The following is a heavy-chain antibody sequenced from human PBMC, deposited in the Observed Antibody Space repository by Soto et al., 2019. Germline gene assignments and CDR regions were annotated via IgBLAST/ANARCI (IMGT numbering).Heavy chain of an antibody. V-gene: IGHV4-59*01. J-gene: IGHJ4*02. CDR3: ARVQMATLYFDY. Sequence: SDTLSLTCTVSGGSISGYYWSWVRQPPGKGLEWIGYIYYSGTHNYNPSLKSRLTISVDTSKNQFSLELNSVTAADTAVYYCARVQMATLYFDYWGQGTLVTVS. D-gene: IGHD5-12*01. CDR2: IYYSGTH. CDR1: GGSISGYY.